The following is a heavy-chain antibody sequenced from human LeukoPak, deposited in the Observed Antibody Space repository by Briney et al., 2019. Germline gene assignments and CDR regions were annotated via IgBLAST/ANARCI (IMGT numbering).Heavy chain of an antibody. CDR1: GGSFSGYY. V-gene: IGHV4-34*01. CDR3: ARGSSSWLRYWFDP. D-gene: IGHD6-13*01. CDR2: INHSGST. J-gene: IGHJ5*02. Sequence: SETLSLTCAVYGGSFSGYYWSWIRQPPGKGLEWIGEINHSGSTNYNPSLKSRVTISVDTSKSQFSLKLSSVTAADTAVYYCARGSSSWLRYWFDPWGQGTLVTVSS.